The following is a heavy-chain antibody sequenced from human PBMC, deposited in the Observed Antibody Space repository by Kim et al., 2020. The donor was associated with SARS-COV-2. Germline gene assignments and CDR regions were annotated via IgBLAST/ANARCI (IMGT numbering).Heavy chain of an antibody. Sequence: GGSLRLSCAASGFTFDDYAMHWVRQAPGKGLEWVSLISGDGGSTYYADSVKGRFTISRDNSKNSLYLQMNSLRTEDTALYYCAKDISYCSGGSCYSDYYGMDVWGQGTTVTVSS. J-gene: IGHJ6*02. CDR1: GFTFDDYA. V-gene: IGHV3-43*02. CDR2: ISGDGGST. D-gene: IGHD2-15*01. CDR3: AKDISYCSGGSCYSDYYGMDV.